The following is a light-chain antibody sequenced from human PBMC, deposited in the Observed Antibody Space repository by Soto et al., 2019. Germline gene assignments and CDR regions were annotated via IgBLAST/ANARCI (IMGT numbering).Light chain of an antibody. Sequence: EIVLTQSPGTLSLSPGERASLSCRASQSINSNYLAWYQQKPGQAPRLLIYGASTRATGSPDRFSGGGSGTDFTLTISRLEPEDFAVYSCQQYGRSPGLFTFGPGNKVDIK. V-gene: IGKV3-20*01. J-gene: IGKJ3*01. CDR3: QQYGRSPGLFT. CDR1: QSINSNY. CDR2: GAS.